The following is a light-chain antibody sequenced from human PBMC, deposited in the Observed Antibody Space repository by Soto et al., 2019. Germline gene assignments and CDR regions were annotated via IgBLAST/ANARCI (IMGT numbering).Light chain of an antibody. CDR1: SNDVGGYNY. J-gene: IGLJ1*01. CDR2: DVS. V-gene: IGLV2-11*01. Sequence: QSVLTQPRSVSGSPGQSVTISCTGTSNDVGGYNYVSWYQQYPGKAPKLMIYDVSKRPSGVPDRFSGSKSGNTASLTISGLQAEDEADYYCCSYAGSSICVFGTGTKATVL. CDR3: CSYAGSSICV.